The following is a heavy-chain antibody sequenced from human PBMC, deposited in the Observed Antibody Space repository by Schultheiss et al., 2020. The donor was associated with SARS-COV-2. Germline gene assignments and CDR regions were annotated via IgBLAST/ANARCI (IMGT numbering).Heavy chain of an antibody. CDR1: GGSISSGGYY. CDR3: ARSTEAYNWFDP. J-gene: IGHJ5*02. Sequence: SETLSLTCTVSGGSISSGGYYWSWIRQPPGKGLEWIGYIYYSGSTNYNPSLKNRLTMSVDTSKNHFSLKLNSVTAADTAVYYCARSTEAYNWFDPWGQGTLVTVSS. CDR2: IYYSGST. V-gene: IGHV4-61*03. D-gene: IGHD5/OR15-5a*01.